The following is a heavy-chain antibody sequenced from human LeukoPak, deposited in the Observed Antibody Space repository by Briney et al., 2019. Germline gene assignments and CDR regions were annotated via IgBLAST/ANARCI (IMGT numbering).Heavy chain of an antibody. CDR3: ARVILGYSSGWYYGMDV. V-gene: IGHV4-59*01. Sequence: SETLPLTCTVSGGSISSYYWSWIRQPPGKGLEWIGYIYYSGSTNYNPSLKSRVTISVDTSKNQFSLKLSSVTAADTAVYYCARVILGYSSGWYYGMDVWGQGTTVTVSS. CDR2: IYYSGST. D-gene: IGHD6-19*01. J-gene: IGHJ6*02. CDR1: GGSISSYY.